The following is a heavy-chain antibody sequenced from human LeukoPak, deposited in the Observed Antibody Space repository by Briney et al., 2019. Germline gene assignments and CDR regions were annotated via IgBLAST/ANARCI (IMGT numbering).Heavy chain of an antibody. CDR3: ARAPSEIGGYYPEYFRH. CDR2: IKSDGST. D-gene: IGHD3-22*01. J-gene: IGHJ1*01. V-gene: IGHV3-74*01. CDR1: GFTFSSYW. Sequence: GGSLRLSCAASGFTFSSYWMHWVRQAPGKRLVWVSRIKSDGSTNYADSVKGRFTISRDSAKNTVSLQMNSLRAEDTGVYYCARAPSEIGGYYPEYFRHWGQGTLVTVSS.